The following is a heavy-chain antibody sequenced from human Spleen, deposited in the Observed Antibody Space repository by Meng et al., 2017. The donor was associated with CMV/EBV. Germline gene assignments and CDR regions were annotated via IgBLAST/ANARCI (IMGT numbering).Heavy chain of an antibody. CDR2: IYTGGSR. J-gene: IGHJ4*02. CDR3: ARHCGGDCYPFFDY. Sequence: GESLKISCAASGFTVTTNYMSWVRQAPGKGLEWVSVIYTGGSRHYADSAKGRFTISRDNSKNTVYLQMNSLRAEDTAVYYCARHCGGDCYPFFDYWGQGTLVTVSS. CDR1: GFTVTTNY. D-gene: IGHD2-21*01. V-gene: IGHV3-53*01.